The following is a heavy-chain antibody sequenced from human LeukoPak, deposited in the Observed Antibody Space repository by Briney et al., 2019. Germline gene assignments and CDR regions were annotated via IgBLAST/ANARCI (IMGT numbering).Heavy chain of an antibody. V-gene: IGHV1-69*04. CDR2: IIPILGIA. Sequence: SVKVSCKASGGTFSSYAISWVRQAPGQGLEWMGRIIPILGIANYAQKFQGRATITADKSTSTAYMELSSLRSEDTAVYYCARPTQLWDYYGMDVWGQGTTVTVSS. J-gene: IGHJ6*02. CDR3: ARPTQLWDYYGMDV. CDR1: GGTFSSYA. D-gene: IGHD5-18*01.